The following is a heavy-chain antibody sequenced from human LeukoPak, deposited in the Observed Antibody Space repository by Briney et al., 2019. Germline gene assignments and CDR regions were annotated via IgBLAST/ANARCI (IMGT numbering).Heavy chain of an antibody. CDR3: ARTAAGTGNDYYYYYMDV. Sequence: GGSLRLSCAASGFAFSSYEMNWVRQAPGKGLEWVSYISSSGSTIYYADSVKGRFTISRDNAKNSLYLQMNSLRAEDTAVYYCARTAAGTGNDYYYYYMDVWGKGTTVTVSS. J-gene: IGHJ6*03. D-gene: IGHD6-13*01. CDR1: GFAFSSYE. V-gene: IGHV3-48*03. CDR2: ISSSGSTI.